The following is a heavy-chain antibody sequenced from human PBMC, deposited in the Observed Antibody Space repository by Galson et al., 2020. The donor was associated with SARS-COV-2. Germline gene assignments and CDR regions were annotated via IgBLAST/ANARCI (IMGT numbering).Heavy chain of an antibody. CDR3: VKGWVATEGMDV. CDR1: GFTFSSYA. J-gene: IGHJ6*02. D-gene: IGHD5-12*01. CDR2: ISSNGGST. Sequence: GESLKISCSASGFTFSSYAMHWVRQAPGKGLEYVSAISSNGGSTYYADSVKGRFTISRDNSKNTLYLQMSSLRAEDTAVYYCVKGWVATEGMDVWGQGTLVTVSS. V-gene: IGHV3-64D*08.